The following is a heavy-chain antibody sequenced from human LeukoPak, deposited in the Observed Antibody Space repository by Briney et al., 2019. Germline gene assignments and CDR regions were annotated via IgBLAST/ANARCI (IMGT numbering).Heavy chain of an antibody. D-gene: IGHD3-9*01. CDR2: IYYSGST. CDR1: GGSICSYY. V-gene: IGHV4-59*01. Sequence: SETLSLTCTVSGGSICSYYWSWIRQPPGKGLEWIGYIYYSGSTNYNPSLKSRVTISVDTSKNQFSLKLSSVTAADTAVYYCARGAVERYFDWPQHAFDIWGQGTMVTVSS. CDR3: ARGAVERYFDWPQHAFDI. J-gene: IGHJ3*02.